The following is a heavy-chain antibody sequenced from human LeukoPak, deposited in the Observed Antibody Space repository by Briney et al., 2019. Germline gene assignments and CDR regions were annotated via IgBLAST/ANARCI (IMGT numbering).Heavy chain of an antibody. D-gene: IGHD2-15*01. CDR2: IKSKTDGGTT. CDR3: TSHPSGGSSPNDY. CDR1: GFTFSNAW. Sequence: PGGSLRLSCAASGFTFSNAWMSWVRQAPGKGLEWVGRIKSKTDGGTTDYAAPVKGRFTISRDDSKNTLYLQMNSLKTEDTAVYYCTSHPSGGSSPNDYWGQGTLVTVSS. J-gene: IGHJ4*02. V-gene: IGHV3-15*01.